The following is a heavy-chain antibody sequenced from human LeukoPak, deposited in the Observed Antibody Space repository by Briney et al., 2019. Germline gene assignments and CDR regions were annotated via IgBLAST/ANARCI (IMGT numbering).Heavy chain of an antibody. V-gene: IGHV3-30-3*01. J-gene: IGHJ5*02. D-gene: IGHD3-10*01. Sequence: SGGSLRLSCAASGFSFSNYAMHWVRQAPGKGLEWVAVISYDGSNKYYADSVKGRFTISRDNSKNTLYLQMNSLRAEDTAVYYCARELEHFTAGRMVRGIDPWGQGTLVTVSS. CDR1: GFSFSNYA. CDR3: ARELEHFTAGRMVRGIDP. CDR2: ISYDGSNK.